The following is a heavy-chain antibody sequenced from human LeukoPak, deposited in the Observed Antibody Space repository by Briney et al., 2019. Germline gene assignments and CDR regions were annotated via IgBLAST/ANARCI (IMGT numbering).Heavy chain of an antibody. Sequence: GRSLRLSCVASGYTFSRHGIQWVRQAPGKGLEWVAVIWYDASDRYYADSVKGRFTISRDNSKNTLFLQMNSLRDDDTAVYYCVRGVGVSRFNYFDPWGQGTLVVVSS. CDR3: VRGVGVSRFNYFDP. J-gene: IGHJ5*02. CDR2: IWYDASDR. V-gene: IGHV3-33*01. D-gene: IGHD5-24*01. CDR1: GYTFSRHG.